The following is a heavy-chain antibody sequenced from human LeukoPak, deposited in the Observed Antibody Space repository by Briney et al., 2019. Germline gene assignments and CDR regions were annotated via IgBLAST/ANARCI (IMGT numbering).Heavy chain of an antibody. CDR1: GGPFSGYY. V-gene: IGHV4-34*01. CDR2: INHSGST. J-gene: IGHJ5*02. CDR3: ARLLRYSSSWYGGDWFDP. Sequence: SETLSLTCAVYGGPFSGYYWSWIRQPPGKGLEWIGEINHSGSTNYNPSLKGRVTISVDTSKNQFSLKLSSVTAADTAVYYCARLLRYSSSWYGGDWFDPWGQGTLVTVSS. D-gene: IGHD6-13*01.